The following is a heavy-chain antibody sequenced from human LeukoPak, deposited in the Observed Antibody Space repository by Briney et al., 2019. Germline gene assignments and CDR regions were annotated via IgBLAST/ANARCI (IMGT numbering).Heavy chain of an antibody. CDR3: AREETYYDYVWGSYRRVFDY. V-gene: IGHV3-30*02. D-gene: IGHD3-16*02. CDR2: IRYDGSDK. CDR1: GFIFTDYG. Sequence: QPGGSLRLSCAASGFIFTDYGMHWVRQAPGKGLEWLTFIRYDGSDKYYADSVKGRFTISRDNSKNTLYLQMNSLRAEDTAVYYCAREETYYDYVWGSYRRVFDYWGQGTLVTVSS. J-gene: IGHJ4*02.